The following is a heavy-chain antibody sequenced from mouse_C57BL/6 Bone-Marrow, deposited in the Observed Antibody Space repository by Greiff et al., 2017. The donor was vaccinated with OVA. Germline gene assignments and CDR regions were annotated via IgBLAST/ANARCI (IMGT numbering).Heavy chain of an antibody. J-gene: IGHJ1*03. CDR1: GYSITSGYY. V-gene: IGHV3-6*01. CDR3: AREKNYYGSSWYFDV. CDR2: ISYDGSN. Sequence: ESGPGLVKPSQSLSLTCSVTGYSITSGYYWNWIRQFPGNKLEWMGYISYDGSNNYNPSLKNRISITRDTSKNQFFLKLNSVTTEDTATYYCAREKNYYGSSWYFDVWGTGTTVTVSS. D-gene: IGHD1-1*01.